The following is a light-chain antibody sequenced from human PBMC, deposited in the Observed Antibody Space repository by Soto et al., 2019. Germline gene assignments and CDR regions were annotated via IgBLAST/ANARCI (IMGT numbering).Light chain of an antibody. J-gene: IGKJ1*01. V-gene: IGKV3-20*01. Sequence: EIVLTQSPGTLSLSPGERATLSCRASQVSSSYLAWYQQKPGQAPRLLIYGASSRATGIPDRFSGSGSGTDFTLTISRLEPEDFAVYYCQQYGSSPGTFGQGTKVEIK. CDR2: GAS. CDR3: QQYGSSPGT. CDR1: QVSSSY.